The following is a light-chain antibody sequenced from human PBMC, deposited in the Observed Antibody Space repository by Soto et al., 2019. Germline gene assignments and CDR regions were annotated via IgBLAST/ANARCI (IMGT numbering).Light chain of an antibody. V-gene: IGLV2-8*01. Sequence: QSALTQLPSASGSPGQSVTISCTGTSSDVGAYNFVSWYQQYPGKAPRLLIYELTKRPSGVPDRFSGSRSGNTASLTVSGLQTEDEADYYCCSYAGSSTWVFGGGTKLTVL. CDR3: CSYAGSSTWV. J-gene: IGLJ3*02. CDR2: ELT. CDR1: SSDVGAYNF.